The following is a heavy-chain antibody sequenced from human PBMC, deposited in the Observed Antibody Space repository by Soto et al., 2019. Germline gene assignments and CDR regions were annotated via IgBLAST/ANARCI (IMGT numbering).Heavy chain of an antibody. CDR1: GFAFSSYW. CDR3: ARVGYSSAWLLNY. J-gene: IGHJ4*02. Sequence: PGGSLRLSCAASGFAFSSYWTHLVRQAPRKGLVWVSRINSDGSSTTYADSVKGRFTISRDNAKNTLYLQMNSLRAEDTAVYYCARVGYSSAWLLNYWGQGTLVTVSS. V-gene: IGHV3-74*01. CDR2: INSDGSST. D-gene: IGHD6-25*01.